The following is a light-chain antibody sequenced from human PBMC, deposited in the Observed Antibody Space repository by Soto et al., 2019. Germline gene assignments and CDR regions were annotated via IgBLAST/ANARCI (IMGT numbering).Light chain of an antibody. CDR1: SSDVGYYNY. Sequence: QSALTQSASVSGSPGQSITISCTGTSSDVGYYNYVSWYQQHPGEVPKLIIFNVNNRPSGVSNRFSGSKSGNTASLTISGLQAEDEADYYCSSFTSSTTYVFGTGTKLTVL. J-gene: IGLJ1*01. CDR2: NVN. CDR3: SSFTSSTTYV. V-gene: IGLV2-14*01.